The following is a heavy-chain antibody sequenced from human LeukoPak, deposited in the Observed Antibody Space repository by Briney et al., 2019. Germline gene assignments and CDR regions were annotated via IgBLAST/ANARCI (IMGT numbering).Heavy chain of an antibody. D-gene: IGHD2-15*01. Sequence: SETLSLTCTVSGGSISSYYWSWIRQHPGKGLEWIGYIYYSGSTYYNPSLKSRVTISVDTSKNQFSLKLSSVTAADTAVYYCARTGYCSGGSCPVDNWFDPWGQGTLVTVSS. V-gene: IGHV4-59*06. J-gene: IGHJ5*02. CDR3: ARTGYCSGGSCPVDNWFDP. CDR2: IYYSGST. CDR1: GGSISSYY.